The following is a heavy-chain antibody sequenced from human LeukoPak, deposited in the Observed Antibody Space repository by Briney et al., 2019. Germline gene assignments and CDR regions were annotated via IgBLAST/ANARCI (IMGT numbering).Heavy chain of an antibody. CDR1: GYTFTSYA. CDR2: INTNTGNP. J-gene: IGHJ4*02. V-gene: IGHV7-4-1*02. D-gene: IGHD3-3*01. Sequence: EASVKVSCKASGYTFTSYAMNWVRQAPGQGLEWMGWINTNTGNPTYAQGFTGWFVFSLDTSVSTAYLQISSLKAEDTAVYYCARTYYDFWSGYQDFDYWGQGTLVTVSS. CDR3: ARTYYDFWSGYQDFDY.